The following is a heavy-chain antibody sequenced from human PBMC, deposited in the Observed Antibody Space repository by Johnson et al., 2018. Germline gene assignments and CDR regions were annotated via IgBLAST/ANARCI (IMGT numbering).Heavy chain of an antibody. CDR2: ISSSSSYI. V-gene: IGHV3-21*01. D-gene: IGHD2-21*02. J-gene: IGHJ3*02. CDR1: GFTFSSYS. Sequence: VQLVESGGGLVKPGGSLRLSCAASGFTFSSYSMNWVRQAPGKGLEWVSSISSSSSYIYYADSVKGRFTISRDNAKNSLYLQMTSLRAEDTAVSYCAGGTSAGGIVVVTDSGPHDAFDIGGQGTMVTVSS. CDR3: AGGTSAGGIVVVTDSGPHDAFDI.